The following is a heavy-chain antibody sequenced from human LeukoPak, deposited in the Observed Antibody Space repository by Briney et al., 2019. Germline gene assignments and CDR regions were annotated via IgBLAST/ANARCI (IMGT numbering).Heavy chain of an antibody. CDR1: GYTFSSDG. V-gene: IGHV1-18*01. CDR2: ISGYNHNI. D-gene: IGHD2-2*01. J-gene: IGHJ6*02. CDR3: ARDESTSISDYYHYGLDV. Sequence: ASVKVSCKAPGYTFSSDGISWVRQAPGQGLEWMGWISGYNHNINYAQELQGRVTMTTDTSTSIAYMELRSLRTDDTAVYYCARDESTSISDYYHYGLDVWGQGTTVTVSS.